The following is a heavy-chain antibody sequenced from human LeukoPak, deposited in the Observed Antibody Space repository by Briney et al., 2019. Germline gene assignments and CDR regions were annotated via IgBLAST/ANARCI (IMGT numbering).Heavy chain of an antibody. CDR1: GGSFSGYY. CDR2: INHSGRN. Sequence: SETLSLTCAVYGGSFSGYYWSWIRQPPGNGLEWIGEINHSGRNNYNPSPKSRVTISINTSKNQFSLKLISVTAADTAVYYCARATGTKVPPGYWGQGTLVTVSS. V-gene: IGHV4-34*01. J-gene: IGHJ4*02. D-gene: IGHD1-7*01. CDR3: ARATGTKVPPGY.